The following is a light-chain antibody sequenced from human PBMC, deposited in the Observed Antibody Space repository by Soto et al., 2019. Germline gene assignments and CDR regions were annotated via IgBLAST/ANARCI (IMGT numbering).Light chain of an antibody. V-gene: IGKV3-20*01. Sequence: ESVLTRSPGTLSLSPGERATLSCRASQSITSDFLAWYQQKVGQAPRLLIYAASSRATGIPGRFSGSGSGTDFTLSISRLEPEDFAVYYCQHYDRYPPTFGGGTKVQIK. CDR2: AAS. CDR3: QHYDRYPPT. CDR1: QSITSDF. J-gene: IGKJ4*01.